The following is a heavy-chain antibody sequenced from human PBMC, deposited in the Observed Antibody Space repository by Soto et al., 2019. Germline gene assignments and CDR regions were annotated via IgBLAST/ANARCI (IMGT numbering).Heavy chain of an antibody. CDR2: IVVGSGNT. D-gene: IGHD2-2*01. J-gene: IGHJ6*02. Sequence: ASVKVSCKASGFTFTHSAVQWVRQGRGQRLEWIGWIVVGSGNTNYAQKFQERVTITRDMSTTTAYMELSGLRSEDTAVYYCVADTLVVIPAVMSYYYYGLDAWGQGTTVTVSS. CDR1: GFTFTHSA. CDR3: VADTLVVIPAVMSYYYYGLDA. V-gene: IGHV1-58*01.